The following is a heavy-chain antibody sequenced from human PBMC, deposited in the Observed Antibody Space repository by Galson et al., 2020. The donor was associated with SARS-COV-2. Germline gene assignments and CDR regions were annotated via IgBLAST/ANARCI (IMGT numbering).Heavy chain of an antibody. J-gene: IGHJ3*02. D-gene: IGHD3-9*01. CDR2: INTYDGDT. V-gene: IGHV1-18*04. CDR3: ASFLRYFDWLHFDI. Sequence: ASVKVSCKALGYSFTDSGISWVRQAPGQGLEWMGWINTYDGDTKYAENFQGRVTLTKDTSTSTAYMELRSLRSDDTAVYYCASFLRYFDWLHFDIWGQGTMVTVSS. CDR1: GYSFTDSG.